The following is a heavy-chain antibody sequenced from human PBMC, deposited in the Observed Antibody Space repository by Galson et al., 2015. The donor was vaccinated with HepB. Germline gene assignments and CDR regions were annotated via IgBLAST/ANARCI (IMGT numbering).Heavy chain of an antibody. Sequence: SLRLSCAASGFTFSSYAMHWVRQAPGKGLEWVAVISYDGSNKYYAGSVKGRFTISRDNSKNTLYLQMNSLRAEDTAVYYCARGPPNYYGSGSSHYGMDVWGQGTTVTVSS. J-gene: IGHJ6*02. CDR1: GFTFSSYA. D-gene: IGHD3-10*01. V-gene: IGHV3-30*04. CDR2: ISYDGSNK. CDR3: ARGPPNYYGSGSSHYGMDV.